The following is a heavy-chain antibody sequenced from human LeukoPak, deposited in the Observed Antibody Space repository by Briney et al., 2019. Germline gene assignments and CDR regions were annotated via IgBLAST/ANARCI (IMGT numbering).Heavy chain of an antibody. CDR2: ISGTGGST. CDR1: GFTFSSYA. J-gene: IGHJ2*01. Sequence: GGSLRLSCAASGFTFSSYAVTWVRQAPGKEQEWVSAISGTGGSTFYADSVKGRFTISRDNSKNTLYLQMNSLRADDTAVYYCAKGGYYGPRYFDLWGRGTLVTVSS. D-gene: IGHD3-10*01. CDR3: AKGGYYGPRYFDL. V-gene: IGHV3-23*01.